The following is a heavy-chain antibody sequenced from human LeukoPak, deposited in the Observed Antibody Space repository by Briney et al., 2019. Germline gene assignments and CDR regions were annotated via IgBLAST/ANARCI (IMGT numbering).Heavy chain of an antibody. J-gene: IGHJ4*02. V-gene: IGHV4-39*01. Sequence: PSETLSLTCSVSGASVSSGPYYWGWIRQPPGMGLEWVASISYGGSTYYNPSLKSRVTISVDTSNNQFSLKVSSVTAADTAVYHCARMLDSSGWFDYWGQGTLVTVSS. CDR3: ARMLDSSGWFDY. D-gene: IGHD6-19*01. CDR1: GASVSSGPYY. CDR2: ISYGGST.